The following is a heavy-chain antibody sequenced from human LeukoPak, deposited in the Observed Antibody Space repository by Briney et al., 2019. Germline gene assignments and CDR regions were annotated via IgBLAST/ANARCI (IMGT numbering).Heavy chain of an antibody. D-gene: IGHD3-22*01. CDR3: TTLGMIVSSSADAFDI. J-gene: IGHJ3*02. Sequence: GSLRLSCAASGFTFSNVAMSWVRQAPGKGLEWVGRIKSKTDGGTTDYAAPVKGRFTISRDDSKNTLYLQMNSLKTEDTAVYYCTTLGMIVSSSADAFDIWGQGTMVTVSS. CDR1: GFTFSNVA. CDR2: IKSKTDGGTT. V-gene: IGHV3-15*01.